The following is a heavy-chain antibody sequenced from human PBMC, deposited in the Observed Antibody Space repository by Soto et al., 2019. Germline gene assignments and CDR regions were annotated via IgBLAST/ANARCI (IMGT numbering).Heavy chain of an antibody. CDR2: IYYSGST. D-gene: IGHD3-22*01. CDR1: GGSISSSSYY. J-gene: IGHJ3*02. Sequence: SETLSLTCTVSGGSISSSSYYWGWIRQPPGKGLEWIGSIYYSGSTYYNPSLKSRVTISVDTSKNQFSLKLSSVTAADTAVYYCARTYDGSGPNSGGYAFDIWGQGTMVTVSS. V-gene: IGHV4-39*01. CDR3: ARTYDGSGPNSGGYAFDI.